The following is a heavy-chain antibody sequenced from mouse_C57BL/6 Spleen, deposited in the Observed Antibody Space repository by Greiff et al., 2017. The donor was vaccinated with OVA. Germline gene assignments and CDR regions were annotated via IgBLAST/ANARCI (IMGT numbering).Heavy chain of an antibody. CDR3: TAPYYYGSSSSFDY. J-gene: IGHJ2*01. D-gene: IGHD1-1*01. Sequence: VQLQQSGAELVRPGASVKLSCTASGFNIKDYYMHWVKQRPEQGLEWIGRIDPEDGDTEYAPKFQGKATMTADTSSNTAYLQISSLTSEDTAVYYCTAPYYYGSSSSFDYWGQGTTLTVSS. CDR1: GFNIKDYY. V-gene: IGHV14-1*01. CDR2: IDPEDGDT.